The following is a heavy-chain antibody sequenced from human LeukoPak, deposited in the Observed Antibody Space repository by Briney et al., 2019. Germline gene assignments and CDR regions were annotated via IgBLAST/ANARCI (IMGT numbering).Heavy chain of an antibody. CDR2: VNANSGGT. Sequence: ASVTVSFKASGYTFTVYYVDWVRQAPGQGREWMGWVNANSGGTKYTQKFQGRVTMTRDTSITTTYIELSSLKSADTAVYYCAREGISGIWFDLWGQGTLVTVSS. J-gene: IGHJ5*02. CDR1: GYTFTVYY. D-gene: IGHD3-3*02. V-gene: IGHV1-2*02. CDR3: AREGISGIWFDL.